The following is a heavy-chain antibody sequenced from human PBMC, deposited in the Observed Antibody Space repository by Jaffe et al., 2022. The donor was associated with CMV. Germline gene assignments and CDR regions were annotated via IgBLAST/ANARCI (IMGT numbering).Heavy chain of an antibody. J-gene: IGHJ3*02. Sequence: EVQLVESGGGLVQPGGSLKLSCAASGFTFSGSAMHWVRQASGKGLEWVGRIRSKANSYATAYAASVKGRFTISRDDSKNTAYLQMNSLKTEDTAVYYCTRYMEVDTAMVENAFDIWGQGTMVTVSS. CDR3: TRYMEVDTAMVENAFDI. V-gene: IGHV3-73*01. D-gene: IGHD5-18*01. CDR2: IRSKANSYAT. CDR1: GFTFSGSA.